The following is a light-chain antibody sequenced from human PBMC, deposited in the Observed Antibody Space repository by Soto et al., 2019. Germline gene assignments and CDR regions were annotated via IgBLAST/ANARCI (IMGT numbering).Light chain of an antibody. CDR3: QQYGSLPWT. V-gene: IGKV3-20*01. CDR1: QSVSSNY. Sequence: EIVLTQSPGTLSLSPGEKATLSCRASQSVSSNYLAWYQQKPGQAPRPLIYGASSRAIGIPDRFSGSGSGTGFTLTISRLEPEDFAVYYCQQYGSLPWTFGKGTKV. J-gene: IGKJ1*01. CDR2: GAS.